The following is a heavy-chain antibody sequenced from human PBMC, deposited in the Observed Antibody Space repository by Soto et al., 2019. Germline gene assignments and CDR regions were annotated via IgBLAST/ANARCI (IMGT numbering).Heavy chain of an antibody. D-gene: IGHD5-12*01. CDR1: GFTFSNYW. CDR3: VRVFVELATNLLDY. CDR2: INRDGSSI. V-gene: IGHV3-74*01. Sequence: SLRLSCAASGFTFSNYWMQWVRQAPGKGLVWVSRINRDGSSIGYADSVKGRFTISRDNAMNTLYLQMNSLRDEDTAVYYCVRVFVELATNLLDYWGQGTLVTVSS. J-gene: IGHJ4*02.